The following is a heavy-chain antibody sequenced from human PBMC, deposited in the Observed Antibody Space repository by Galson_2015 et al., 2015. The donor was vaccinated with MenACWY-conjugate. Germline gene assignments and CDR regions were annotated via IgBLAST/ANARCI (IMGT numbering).Heavy chain of an antibody. CDR2: IDPHNSNT. Sequence: QSGAEAKKPGESLTISCTGSGYSFTNYWIGWVRQMPGRGLEWMRLIDPHNSNTRYSPSFQGQVTISADESISTAFLQWSSLKASDTAMYYCARHPPGGRGMDVWGRGTTVTVSS. CDR1: GYSFTNYW. CDR3: ARHPPGGRGMDV. J-gene: IGHJ6*02. D-gene: IGHD1-26*01. V-gene: IGHV5-51*01.